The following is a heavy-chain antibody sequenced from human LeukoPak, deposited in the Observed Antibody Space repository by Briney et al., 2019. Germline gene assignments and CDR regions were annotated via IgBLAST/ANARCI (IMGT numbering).Heavy chain of an antibody. CDR1: GYSFTSYW. CDR3: ARLNDPSYYYYYYMDV. CDR2: IYPGDSDT. V-gene: IGHV5-51*01. J-gene: IGHJ6*03. Sequence: GESLKISCKGSGYSFTSYWIGWVRQMPGKGLEWMGIIYPGDSDTRYSPSFQGQVTISADRSISTAYLQWSSLKASDTAMYYCARLNDPSYYYYYYMDVWGKGTTVTVSS. D-gene: IGHD1-1*01.